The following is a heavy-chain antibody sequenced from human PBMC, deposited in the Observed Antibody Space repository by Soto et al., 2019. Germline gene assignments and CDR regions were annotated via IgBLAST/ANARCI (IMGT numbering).Heavy chain of an antibody. CDR3: ARERGSEHDYWYFDL. CDR1: GGSISSYY. Sequence: SETLSLTCTVSGGSISSYYWSWIRQPPGKGLEWIGYIYYSGSTNYNPSLKSRVTISVDTSKNQFSLKLSSVTAVDTAVYYCARERGSEHDYWYFDLWGRGTLVTVSS. V-gene: IGHV4-59*01. CDR2: IYYSGST. D-gene: IGHD3-10*01. J-gene: IGHJ2*01.